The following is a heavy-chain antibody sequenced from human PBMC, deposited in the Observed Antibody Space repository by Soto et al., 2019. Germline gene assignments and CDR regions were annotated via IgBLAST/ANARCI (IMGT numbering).Heavy chain of an antibody. D-gene: IGHD6-19*01. CDR1: GYTFTGYY. CDR2: INPNSGGT. J-gene: IGHJ4*02. V-gene: IGHV1-2*02. Sequence: QVQLVQSGAEVKKPGASVKVSCKASGYTFTGYYMHWVRQAPGQGLEWMGWINPNSGGTNYAQKFQGRVTMTRDTSISTAYMELSRLRSDDTAVYYCAREESDGIAVRAPDYWGQGTLVTVSS. CDR3: AREESDGIAVRAPDY.